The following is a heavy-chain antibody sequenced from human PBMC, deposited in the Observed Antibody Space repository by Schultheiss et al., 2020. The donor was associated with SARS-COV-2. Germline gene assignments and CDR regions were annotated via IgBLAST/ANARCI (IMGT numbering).Heavy chain of an antibody. CDR1: GGSISSSSYY. CDR2: INHSGST. V-gene: IGHV4-39*07. D-gene: IGHD2/OR15-2a*01. CDR3: ASRVPSFV. J-gene: IGHJ4*02. Sequence: SETLSLTCTVSGGSISSSSYYWSWIRQPPGKGLEWIGEINHSGSTNYNPSLKSRVTISVDTSKNQFSLKLSSVTAADTAVYYCASRVPSFVWGQGTLVTVSS.